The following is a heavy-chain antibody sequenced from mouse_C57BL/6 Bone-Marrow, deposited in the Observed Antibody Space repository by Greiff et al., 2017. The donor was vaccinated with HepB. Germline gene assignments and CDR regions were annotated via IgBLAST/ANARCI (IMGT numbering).Heavy chain of an antibody. CDR1: GYTFTDYY. CDR2: INPNNGGT. CDR3: ARTYYDYEDFDD. D-gene: IGHD2-4*01. V-gene: IGHV1-26*01. Sequence: EVQLQQSGPELVKPGASVKISCKASGYTFTDYYMNWVKQSHGKSLEWIGDINPNNGGTSYNQKFKGKATLTVDKSSSTAYMELRSLTSEDSAVYYCARTYYDYEDFDDWGQGTTLTVSS. J-gene: IGHJ2*01.